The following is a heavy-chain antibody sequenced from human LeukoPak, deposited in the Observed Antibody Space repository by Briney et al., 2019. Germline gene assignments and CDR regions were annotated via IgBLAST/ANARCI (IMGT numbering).Heavy chain of an antibody. CDR1: GYSISSGYY. CDR3: ARRGYCSGGACYSFDY. D-gene: IGHD2-15*01. Sequence: SETLSLTCAVSGYSISSGYYWGWIRQPPGKGLEWIGSIYHSGSTYYNPSLKSRVTISVDTSKNQFSLKRSSVTAADTAVYYCARRGYCSGGACYSFDYWGQGTLVTASS. J-gene: IGHJ4*02. CDR2: IYHSGST. V-gene: IGHV4-38-2*01.